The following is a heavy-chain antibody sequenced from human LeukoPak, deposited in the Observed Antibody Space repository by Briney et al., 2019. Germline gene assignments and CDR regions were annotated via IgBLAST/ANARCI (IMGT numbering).Heavy chain of an antibody. D-gene: IGHD3-10*01. Sequence: ASVKVSCKASGYTFTNYAIHWVRQAPGQRLEWMGWINAGNGNTKYSQKFQGRVTITRDTSATTVYMDLSSLRSEDTAVYYCARPFRGVSGFDAYDMWGQGTLVTVS. CDR3: ARPFRGVSGFDAYDM. CDR1: GYTFTNYA. J-gene: IGHJ3*02. CDR2: INAGNGNT. V-gene: IGHV1-3*01.